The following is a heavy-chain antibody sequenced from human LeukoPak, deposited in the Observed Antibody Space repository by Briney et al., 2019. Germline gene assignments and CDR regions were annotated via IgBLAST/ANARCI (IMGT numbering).Heavy chain of an antibody. CDR3: ARDTRSAVAGTGVDY. Sequence: ASVKVSCKASGYTFTGYYMHWVRQAPGQGLEWMGWINPNSGGTNYAQKFQGRVTMTRDTSISTAYMELSRLRSDDTAVYYCARDTRSAVAGTGVDYWGQGTLVTVSS. J-gene: IGHJ4*02. CDR2: INPNSGGT. CDR1: GYTFTGYY. V-gene: IGHV1-2*02. D-gene: IGHD6-19*01.